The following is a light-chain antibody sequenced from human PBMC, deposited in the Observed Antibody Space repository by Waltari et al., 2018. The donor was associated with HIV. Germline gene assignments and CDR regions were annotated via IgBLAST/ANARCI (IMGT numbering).Light chain of an antibody. CDR1: QSVFYSSNNKHY. J-gene: IGKJ1*01. CDR3: QQYYSTPWT. V-gene: IGKV4-1*01. CDR2: WAS. Sequence: DIVMTQSPDSLAVSLGERATINCKSSQSVFYSSNNKHYLAWYKQKPRKTPKLLIYWASTRESGVPDRFSGSWSGTDFTLTISSLQAEDVAVYYCQQYYSTPWTFGQGTKVEIK.